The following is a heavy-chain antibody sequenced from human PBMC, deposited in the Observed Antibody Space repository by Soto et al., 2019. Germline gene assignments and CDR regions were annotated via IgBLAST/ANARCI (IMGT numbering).Heavy chain of an antibody. V-gene: IGHV3-21*01. CDR1: GVTFSSNS. J-gene: IGHJ4*02. Sequence: PGGSLRLSCAASGVTFSSNSMSWVRQAPGKGLEWVSSISSGGSGIYYADPLKGRFTISRDNAKNSLYLLMNSLRAEDTAVYYCARRYCTNGVCPFDSWGQGTLVTVSS. CDR3: ARRYCTNGVCPFDS. CDR2: ISSGGSGI. D-gene: IGHD2-8*01.